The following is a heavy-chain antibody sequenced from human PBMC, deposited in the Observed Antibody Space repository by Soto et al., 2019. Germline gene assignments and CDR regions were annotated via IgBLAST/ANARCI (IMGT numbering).Heavy chain of an antibody. Sequence: EVQLVESGGGLVKPGGSLRLSCAASGFTFSNAWMNWVRQAPGKGLEWVGRIKSKTDGGTTDYAAPVKGRFTISREDSKNTLYLQMNSLKTEDTAVYYCTTDRLSIVVVVAARDYWGQGTLVTVSS. D-gene: IGHD2-15*01. CDR1: GFTFSNAW. J-gene: IGHJ4*02. V-gene: IGHV3-15*07. CDR3: TTDRLSIVVVVAARDY. CDR2: IKSKTDGGTT.